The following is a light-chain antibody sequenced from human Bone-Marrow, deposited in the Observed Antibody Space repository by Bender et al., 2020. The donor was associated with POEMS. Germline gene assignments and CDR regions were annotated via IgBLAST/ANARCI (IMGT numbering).Light chain of an antibody. CDR1: SSDVGNYNF. CDR3: CSYAGRSILWV. CDR2: DVS. J-gene: IGLJ3*02. V-gene: IGLV2-11*01. Sequence: QSALTQPHSVSGSPGQSVTISCTGTSSDVGNYNFVSWYQQHPGQAPKVMIYDVSKRPSGVPDRFSGSKSGNTASLTISGLQAEDEADYYCCSYAGRSILWVFGGGTQLTVL.